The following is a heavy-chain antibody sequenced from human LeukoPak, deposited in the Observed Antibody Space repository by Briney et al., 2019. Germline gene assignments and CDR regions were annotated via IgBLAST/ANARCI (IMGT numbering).Heavy chain of an antibody. V-gene: IGHV3-53*01. J-gene: IGHJ4*02. CDR3: ARDYGDYSGYFDY. CDR2: IYSGGST. D-gene: IGHD4-17*01. Sequence: GGSLRLSCAASGFTVSSNYMSWVRQAPGKGLEWVSVIYSGGSTYYADSVKGRFTISRDNSKNTLYLQMNSLRAEDTAVYYCARDYGDYSGYFDYWGQGTLVTVSS. CDR1: GFTVSSNY.